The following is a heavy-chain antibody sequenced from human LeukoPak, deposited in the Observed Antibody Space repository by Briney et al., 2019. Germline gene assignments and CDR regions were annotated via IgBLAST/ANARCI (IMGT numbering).Heavy chain of an antibody. CDR2: ISGRGGST. CDR3: ARTRVDTTTFDYFDY. CDR1: GFTFSSYA. V-gene: IGHV3-23*01. D-gene: IGHD4-11*01. Sequence: GGSLRLSCAASGFTFSSYAMSWVRQAPGKGLEWVSAISGRGGSTYYADSVKGRFTISRDNSKNTLYLQMNSLRAEDTAVYYCARTRVDTTTFDYFDYWGQGTLVTVSS. J-gene: IGHJ4*02.